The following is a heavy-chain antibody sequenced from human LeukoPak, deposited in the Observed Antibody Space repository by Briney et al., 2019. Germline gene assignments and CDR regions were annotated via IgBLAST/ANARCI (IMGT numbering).Heavy chain of an antibody. CDR3: ARGQGARGAVAHDY. CDR1: GGTFSSYT. J-gene: IGHJ4*02. D-gene: IGHD6-19*01. V-gene: IGHV1-69*02. CDR2: IIPILGIA. Sequence: GASVKVSCKASGGTFSSYTISWVRQAPGQGLEWMGRIIPILGIANYAQKFQGRVTITADKSTSTAYMELSSLRSEDTAVYYCARGQGARGAVAHDYWGQGTLVTVSS.